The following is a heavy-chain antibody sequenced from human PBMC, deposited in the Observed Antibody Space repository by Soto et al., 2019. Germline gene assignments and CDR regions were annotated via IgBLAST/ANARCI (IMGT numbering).Heavy chain of an antibody. V-gene: IGHV1-69*01. J-gene: IGHJ5*02. CDR3: ARSHTALVVVRLGWFDP. Sequence: QVQLVQSGAEVKKPGSSVKVSCKASGGTFSSYAISWVRQAPGQGLEWMGGIIPIFGTANYAQKFQGRVPMTAEEFTSTAYIELSSLGSEDTAVYYCARSHTALVVVRLGWFDPWGQGTLVTVSS. CDR2: IIPIFGTA. D-gene: IGHD5-18*01. CDR1: GGTFSSYA.